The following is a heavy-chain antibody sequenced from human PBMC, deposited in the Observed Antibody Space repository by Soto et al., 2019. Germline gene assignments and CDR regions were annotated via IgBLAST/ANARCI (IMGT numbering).Heavy chain of an antibody. Sequence: SETLSLTCAVSGGSISSYNWWSWVRQPPGKGLEWIGEIYHSGNTNYNPSLKSRVTISVDKSKNQFSLKLSSVTAADTAVYYCARGSSYSNYYYYGMDVRGPGTMVTVS. CDR1: GGSISSYNW. CDR2: IYHSGNT. J-gene: IGHJ6*02. V-gene: IGHV4-4*02. D-gene: IGHD4-4*01. CDR3: ARGSSYSNYYYYGMDV.